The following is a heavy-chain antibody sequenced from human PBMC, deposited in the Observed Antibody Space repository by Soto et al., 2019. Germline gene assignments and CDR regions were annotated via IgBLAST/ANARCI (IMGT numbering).Heavy chain of an antibody. CDR3: AKVSYKWTYGAFDY. V-gene: IGHV3-23*01. Sequence: DVHLLESGGGLVQPGGSLRLSCAASGFSFSQYAMSWVRQAPGKGLERVSVISGSDGSTSYIDSVKDRFTISRDNSKNMLFLHMNNLRAEDTAIYYCAKVSYKWTYGAFDYWGQGTLVTVSS. CDR2: ISGSDGST. J-gene: IGHJ4*02. CDR1: GFSFSQYA. D-gene: IGHD1-7*01.